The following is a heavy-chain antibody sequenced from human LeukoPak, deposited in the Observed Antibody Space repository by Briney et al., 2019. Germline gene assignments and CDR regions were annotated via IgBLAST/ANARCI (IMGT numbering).Heavy chain of an antibody. CDR3: ARSAAGTYY. J-gene: IGHJ4*02. CDR2: IWYDGSNK. V-gene: IGHV3-33*01. D-gene: IGHD1-1*01. Sequence: PGRSLRLSCAASGFTFSSYGMHWVRQAPGKGLEWVAVIWYDGSNKYYADSVKGRFTISRDNAKNSLYLQMNSLRAEDTAVYYCARSAAGTYYWGQGTLVTVSS. CDR1: GFTFSSYG.